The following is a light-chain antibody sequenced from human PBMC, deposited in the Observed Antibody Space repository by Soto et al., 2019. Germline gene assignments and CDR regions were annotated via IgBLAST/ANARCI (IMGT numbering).Light chain of an antibody. V-gene: IGKV1-9*01. CDR1: RDVSTY. J-gene: IGKJ2*01. CDR3: QQRSYYPRT. Sequence: IQMTQSPSSLSAPPGDRVTITCRASRDVSTYLAWYQQKPVKAPELLIYAASTLQSGVPLRFSGSGSGTEFTLTISSLQSEDFATYYCQQRSYYPRTFGEGTKLEI. CDR2: AAS.